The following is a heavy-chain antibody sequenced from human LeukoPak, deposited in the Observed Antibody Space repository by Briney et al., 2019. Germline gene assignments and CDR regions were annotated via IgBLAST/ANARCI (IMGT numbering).Heavy chain of an antibody. CDR1: GFTFSSYG. J-gene: IGHJ5*02. V-gene: IGHV3-30*02. Sequence: GRSLRLSCAASGFTFSSYGMHWVRQAPGKGLEWVAFIRYDESNKYYADSVKGRFTISRDNSKNTLFLQLNSLRAEDTAVYYCAKDGTFRGRITIFGVVRNWFDPWGQGTLVIVSS. D-gene: IGHD3-3*01. CDR2: IRYDESNK. CDR3: AKDGTFRGRITIFGVVRNWFDP.